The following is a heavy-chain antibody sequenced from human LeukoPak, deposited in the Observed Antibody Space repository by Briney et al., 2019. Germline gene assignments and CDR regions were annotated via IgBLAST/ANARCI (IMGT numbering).Heavy chain of an antibody. V-gene: IGHV3-21*01. D-gene: IGHD6-19*01. CDR3: APGVRGYNSALGY. Sequence: GGSLRLSFAASGFTFSNYYMNWVRQAPGKGLEWVSSIIMVSSYIYYADSLKGRFTISRDNTKNSLYLQMNSLRAEDTAVYYCAPGVRGYNSALGYWGQGTLVTVS. CDR2: IIMVSSYI. CDR1: GFTFSNYY. J-gene: IGHJ4*02.